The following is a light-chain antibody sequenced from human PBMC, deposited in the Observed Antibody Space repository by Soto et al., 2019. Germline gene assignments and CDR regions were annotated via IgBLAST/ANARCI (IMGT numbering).Light chain of an antibody. CDR3: QQYNSYWP. CDR2: KAS. V-gene: IGKV1-5*03. Sequence: DIQMTQSPSTLSASVGDRVTITCRASQSISSWLAWYQQKPGKAPNLLIYKASSLESGVPSRFSGSGSGTEFTLTISSLQPDDFETYYCQQYNSYWPFGQGNKVEIK. J-gene: IGKJ1*01. CDR1: QSISSW.